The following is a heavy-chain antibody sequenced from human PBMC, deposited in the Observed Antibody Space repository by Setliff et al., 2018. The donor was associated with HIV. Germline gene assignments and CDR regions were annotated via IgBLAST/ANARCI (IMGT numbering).Heavy chain of an antibody. CDR2: IYTSGST. D-gene: IGHD1-1*01. V-gene: IGHV4-61*02. J-gene: IGHJ3*02. Sequence: SETLSLTCTVSGDSVSSRSYYWSWIRQPPGKGLEWIGRIYTSGSTNYNPSLKSRVTISVDTSKNQFSLKLSSVTAADTAVYYCARAGGGTGTDDAFDIWGQGTMVTVSS. CDR3: ARAGGGTGTDDAFDI. CDR1: GDSVSSRSYY.